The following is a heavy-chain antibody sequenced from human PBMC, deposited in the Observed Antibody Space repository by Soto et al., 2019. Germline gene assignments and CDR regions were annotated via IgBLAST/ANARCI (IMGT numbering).Heavy chain of an antibody. CDR1: GYTFTSYG. CDR2: ISTYNGNT. Sequence: QVQLVQSAAEVKKPGASVKVSCKTSGYTFTSYGISWVRQAPGQGLEWMGWISTYNGNTNYAQKFQGRATMTTDTSTTTAYMELRSLKSDDTAVYYCVRLLFLEWFDDYWGQGTLVTVSS. J-gene: IGHJ4*02. CDR3: VRLLFLEWFDDY. D-gene: IGHD3-3*01. V-gene: IGHV1-18*04.